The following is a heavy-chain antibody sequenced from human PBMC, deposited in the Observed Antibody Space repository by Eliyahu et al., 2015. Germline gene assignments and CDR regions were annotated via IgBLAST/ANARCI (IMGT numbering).Heavy chain of an antibody. CDR1: GCPIRXGGYY. V-gene: IGHV4-31*03. CDR2: IYYSGST. CDR3: ARGYITMVQGVIAWFDP. D-gene: IGHD3-10*01. J-gene: IGHJ5*02. Sequence: QVQLQESGPGLVKPSQTLSLTCXFSGCPIRXGGYYWSWIRQHPEKGLEWIGYIYYSGSTYYNPSLKSRVTISVDTSKNQFSLKLSSVTAADTAVYYCARGYITMVQGVIAWFDPWGQGTPVTVSS.